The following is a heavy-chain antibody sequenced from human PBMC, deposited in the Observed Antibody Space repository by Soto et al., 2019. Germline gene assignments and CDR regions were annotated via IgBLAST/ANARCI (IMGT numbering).Heavy chain of an antibody. Sequence: PGGSLRLSCAASGFTFSSYGMHWVRQAPGKGLEWVAVISYDGSNKYYADSVKGRFTISRDNSKNTLYLQMNSLRAEDTAVYYCAKVGDIVVVVADFDYWGQGTLVTVSS. V-gene: IGHV3-30*18. CDR2: ISYDGSNK. D-gene: IGHD2-15*01. CDR3: AKVGDIVVVVADFDY. CDR1: GFTFSSYG. J-gene: IGHJ4*02.